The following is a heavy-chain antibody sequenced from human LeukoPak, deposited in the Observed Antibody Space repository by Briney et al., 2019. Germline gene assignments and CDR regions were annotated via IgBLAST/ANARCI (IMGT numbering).Heavy chain of an antibody. CDR2: IYYSGST. J-gene: IGHJ4*02. V-gene: IGHV4-34*01. D-gene: IGHD5-18*01. Sequence: SETLSLTCAVHGGSFSGYYWSWIRQPPGKGLEWIGSIYYSGSTYYNPSLKSRVTISVDTSKNQFSLQLSSVTAADAAVYYCAIPRGYSYGYGEDYWGQGTLVTVSS. CDR1: GGSFSGYY. CDR3: AIPRGYSYGYGEDY.